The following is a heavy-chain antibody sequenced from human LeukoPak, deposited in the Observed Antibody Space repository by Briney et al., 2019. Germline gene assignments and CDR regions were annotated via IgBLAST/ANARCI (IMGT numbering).Heavy chain of an antibody. V-gene: IGHV2-5*08. J-gene: IGHJ4*02. CDR3: AHRRDGYNSLDY. Sequence: TLSLTCTVSGDSISSYYWSWIRQPPGKALEWLGLIYWDDDKRYSPSLKSALTITKDTSKNQVVLTMTNMDPVDTATYYCAHRRDGYNSLDYWGQGTLVTVSS. D-gene: IGHD5-24*01. CDR2: IYWDDDK. CDR1: GDSISSYYW.